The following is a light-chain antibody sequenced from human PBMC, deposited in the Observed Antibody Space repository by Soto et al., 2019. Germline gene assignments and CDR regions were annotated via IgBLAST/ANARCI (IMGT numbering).Light chain of an antibody. J-gene: IGKJ2*02. V-gene: IGKV4-1*01. CDR3: QQYYRTPCT. CDR1: QSVLYSSDNKNY. CDR2: WAS. Sequence: EIVMTQSPDSLAVSLGERATINCKSSQSVLYSSDNKNYLAWYQQKPGQPPKLLIYWASTRESGVPDRSSGSGSGTDFTLTISSLQAEDVAVYYCQQYYRTPCTFGQGTKLEIK.